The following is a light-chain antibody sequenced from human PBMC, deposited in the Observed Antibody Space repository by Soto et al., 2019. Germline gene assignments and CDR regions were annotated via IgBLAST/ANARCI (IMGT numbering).Light chain of an antibody. CDR3: QSYDSSLSWV. CDR1: SSNIGAGYD. CDR2: GNS. V-gene: IGLV1-40*01. J-gene: IGLJ1*01. Sequence: QSVLTQPPSVSWAPGQRVTISCTGSSSNIGAGYDVHWYQQLPGTAPKLLIYGNSNRPSGVPDRFSGSKSGTSASLAITGLHAEDEADYYCQSYDSSLSWVFGTGTKLTVL.